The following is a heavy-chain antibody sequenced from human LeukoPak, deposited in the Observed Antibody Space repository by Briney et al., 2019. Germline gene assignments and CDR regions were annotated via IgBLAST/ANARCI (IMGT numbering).Heavy chain of an antibody. D-gene: IGHD4-17*01. Sequence: PGGSLRLSCAASGFTSSSYSMNWVRQAPGKGLEWVSSISSSSSYIYYADSVKGRFTISRDNAKNSLYLQMNSLRAEDTAVYYCARGRLYGDYVGYWGQGTLVTVSS. CDR1: GFTSSSYS. CDR2: ISSSSSYI. CDR3: ARGRLYGDYVGY. J-gene: IGHJ4*01. V-gene: IGHV3-21*01.